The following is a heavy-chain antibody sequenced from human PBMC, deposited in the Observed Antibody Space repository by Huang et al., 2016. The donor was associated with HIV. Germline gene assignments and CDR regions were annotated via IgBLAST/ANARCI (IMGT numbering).Heavy chain of an antibody. CDR2: IIPIFGKA. CDR3: AGTYGSGSYPISVDY. CDR1: GGTFSRYA. D-gene: IGHD3-10*01. Sequence: QVQLVQSGAEVKKPGSSVKVSCKASGGTFSRYAISWVRQAPGPGLEGMGGIIPIFGKANYAQKFQGRVTITADESTSTAYMGLSSLRSEDTAVYYCAGTYGSGSYPISVDYWGQGTLVTVSS. V-gene: IGHV1-69*01. J-gene: IGHJ4*02.